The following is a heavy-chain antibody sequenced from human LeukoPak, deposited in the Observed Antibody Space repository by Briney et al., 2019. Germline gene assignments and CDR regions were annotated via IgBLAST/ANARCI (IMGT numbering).Heavy chain of an antibody. CDR2: IYPGDSDT. CDR3: ARQGSGSKSYYYYYGMDV. CDR1: GYSFTSYW. Sequence: GESLKISCKGSGYSFTSYWIGWVRQMPGKGLERMGIIYPGDSDTRYSPSFQGQVTISADKSISTAYLQWSSLKASDTAMYYCARQGSGSKSYYYYYGMDVWGQGTTVTVSS. D-gene: IGHD3-10*01. J-gene: IGHJ6*02. V-gene: IGHV5-51*01.